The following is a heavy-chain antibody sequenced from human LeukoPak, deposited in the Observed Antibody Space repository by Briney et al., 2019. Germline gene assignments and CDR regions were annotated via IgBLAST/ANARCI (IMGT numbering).Heavy chain of an antibody. CDR3: ARGGRGDSGSHPGFDY. Sequence: SQTLSLTCAISGDSVSSNSVAWNWIRHSPSRGLEWLGRTYYRSKWYNDYAVFVRGRITVNPDTTKNQFSLQLTSVTPEDTAVYYCARGGRGDSGSHPGFDYWGQGALVTVSS. V-gene: IGHV6-1*01. CDR2: TYYRSKWYN. J-gene: IGHJ4*02. CDR1: GDSVSSNSVA. D-gene: IGHD1-26*01.